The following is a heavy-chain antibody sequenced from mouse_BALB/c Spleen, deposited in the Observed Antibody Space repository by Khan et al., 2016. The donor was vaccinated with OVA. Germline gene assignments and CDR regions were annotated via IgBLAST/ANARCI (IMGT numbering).Heavy chain of an antibody. Sequence: QVQLQQSGPELVKPGASVKISCKASGYTFTDYYINWVKQKPGQGLEWIGWLYPGSGNTRYNEKFKGRATLTVDTSSRTAYMQPSSLTSEDTAVDCCARGNYYCSTSWLSYWGQGTLVTVSA. D-gene: IGHD1-1*01. J-gene: IGHJ3*01. V-gene: IGHV1-84*02. CDR1: GYTFTDYY. CDR2: LYPGSGNT. CDR3: ARGNYYCSTSWLSY.